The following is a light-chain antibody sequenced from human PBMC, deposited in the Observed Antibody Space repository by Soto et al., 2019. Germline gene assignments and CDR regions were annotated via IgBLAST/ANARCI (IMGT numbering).Light chain of an antibody. Sequence: DIVMTQTPLFSPVTLGQPASISCRSTDSLVHSDGNTYLSWLHQRPGQPPRLLIYRISNRLSGVSDRFSGSGVGTHFALKSSRVEAEDVGVYYCVHTTQSVYTFGQGT. V-gene: IGKV2-24*01. CDR1: DSLVHSDGNTY. CDR2: RIS. J-gene: IGKJ2*01. CDR3: VHTTQSVYT.